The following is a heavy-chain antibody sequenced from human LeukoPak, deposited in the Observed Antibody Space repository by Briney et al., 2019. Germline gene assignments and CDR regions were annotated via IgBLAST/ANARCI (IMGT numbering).Heavy chain of an antibody. D-gene: IGHD3-10*01. J-gene: IGHJ6*03. CDR2: INHSGST. CDR1: GGSFSGYY. Sequence: PSETLSLTCAVYGGSFSGYYWSWIRQPPGKGLEWIGEINHSGSTNYNPSLKSRVTISVDTSKNQFSLKLSSVTAADTAVYYCARNSGSYYNNYYYYYIDVWGKGTTVTISS. V-gene: IGHV4-34*01. CDR3: ARNSGSYYNNYYYYYIDV.